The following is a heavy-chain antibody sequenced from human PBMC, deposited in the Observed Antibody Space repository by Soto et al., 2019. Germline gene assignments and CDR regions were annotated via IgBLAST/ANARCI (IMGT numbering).Heavy chain of an antibody. V-gene: IGHV3-21*01. J-gene: IGHJ6*03. CDR2: ISSSSSYI. CDR3: ARAWIYYYYMDV. D-gene: IGHD1-1*01. Sequence: GGSLRLSCAASGFTFSSYSMNWVRQAPGKGLEWVSSISSSSSYIYYADSVKGRFTISRDNAKNSLYLQMNSLRAEDTAVYYCARAWIYYYYMDVWGKGTTVTVSS. CDR1: GFTFSSYS.